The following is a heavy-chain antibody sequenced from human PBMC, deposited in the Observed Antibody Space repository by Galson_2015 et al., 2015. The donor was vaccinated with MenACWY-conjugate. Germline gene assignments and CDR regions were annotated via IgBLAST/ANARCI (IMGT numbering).Heavy chain of an antibody. Sequence: KQDGSEKYYVDSVKGRFTISRDNAKNSLYLQMNSLRAEDTAVYYCARGIRSQFDPWGQGTLVTVSS. CDR2: KQDGSEK. CDR3: ARGIRSQFDP. J-gene: IGHJ5*02. D-gene: IGHD3-16*01. V-gene: IGHV3-7*03.